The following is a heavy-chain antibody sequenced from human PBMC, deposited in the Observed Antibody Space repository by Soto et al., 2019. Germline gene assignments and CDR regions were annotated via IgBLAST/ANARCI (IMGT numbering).Heavy chain of an antibody. CDR3: ARIKPYSSSPSLLCYFDS. CDR2: LFNNGCT. J-gene: IGHJ4*02. Sequence: PSETLSLTCTVSGGSVSVYYWSWIRQPAGKGLEGVGNLFNNGCTNYCPSLKSRVTISVDTSKSQFSLKLSSATAADTAVYFCARIKPYSSSPSLLCYFDSWGQG. CDR1: GGSVSVYY. V-gene: IGHV4-59*02. D-gene: IGHD6-6*01.